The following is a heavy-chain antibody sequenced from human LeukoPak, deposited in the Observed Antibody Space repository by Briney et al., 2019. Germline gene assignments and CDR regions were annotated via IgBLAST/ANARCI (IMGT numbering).Heavy chain of an antibody. J-gene: IGHJ6*03. CDR2: IYPGDSDT. V-gene: IGHV5-51*01. Sequence: GESLKISCKGSGYSFTSYWIGWVRQMPGKGLEWVGIIYPGDSDTRYIPSLQGQVTISADKSISTAYLQWSSLKASDTAMYYCARHSLKYYYGSGGDYQYYYYYMDVWGKGTTVTVSS. CDR1: GYSFTSYW. CDR3: ARHSLKYYYGSGGDYQYYYYYMDV. D-gene: IGHD3-10*01.